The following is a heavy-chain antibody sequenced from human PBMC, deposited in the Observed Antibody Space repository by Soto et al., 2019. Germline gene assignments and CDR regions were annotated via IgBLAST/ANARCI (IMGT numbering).Heavy chain of an antibody. CDR1: GGSMRNYF. J-gene: IGHJ4*02. V-gene: IGHV4-59*01. CDR2: IHYSGTT. CDR3: AAGEASSRNLAPYYLDF. Sequence: SETLSLTCTVSGGSMRNYFWTWIRQPPGKGLVWIGYIHYSGTTSFFPSYNPSLRSRVTISEDTSKNQFSLKLLSVTTADTAVYFCAAGEASSRNLAPYYLDFWGQGTLVTVSS. D-gene: IGHD6-13*01.